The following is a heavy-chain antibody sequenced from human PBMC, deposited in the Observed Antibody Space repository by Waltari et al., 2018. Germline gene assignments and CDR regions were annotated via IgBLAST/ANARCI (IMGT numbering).Heavy chain of an antibody. Sequence: QVQLVESGGGVVQPGRSLRLSCAASGFTFSSYGMHWVRQAPGKGLEWVAVISYDGSKKYYADSVKGRFTISRDNSKNTLDLQMNSLRAEDTAVYYCATLDSFDYWGQGTLVTVSS. J-gene: IGHJ4*02. CDR1: GFTFSSYG. CDR3: ATLDSFDY. CDR2: ISYDGSKK. V-gene: IGHV3-30*03. D-gene: IGHD3-22*01.